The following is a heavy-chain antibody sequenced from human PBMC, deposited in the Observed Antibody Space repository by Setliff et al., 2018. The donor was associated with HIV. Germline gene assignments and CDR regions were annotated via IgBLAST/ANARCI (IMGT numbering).Heavy chain of an antibody. Sequence: SETLSLTCAVSGGSISSDNWWTWVRQAPGKGLEWIGEIYHSEYTNYNPSLKSRVSMSVDKSKNQFSVKLRSVTAADTAVYYCARGHCSGTNCYGVDYYGMGVWGQGTTVTVSS. V-gene: IGHV4-4*02. CDR3: ARGHCSGTNCYGVDYYGMGV. D-gene: IGHD2-2*01. J-gene: IGHJ6*02. CDR2: IYHSEYT. CDR1: GGSISSDNW.